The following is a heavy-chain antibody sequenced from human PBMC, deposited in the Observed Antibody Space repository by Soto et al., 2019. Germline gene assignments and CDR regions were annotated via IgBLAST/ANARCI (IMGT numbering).Heavy chain of an antibody. CDR1: GGSISSSSYY. D-gene: IGHD3-3*01. V-gene: IGHV4-39*01. J-gene: IGHJ6*02. CDR3: PSSYDFWSGYYGMDV. CDR2: IYYSGST. Sequence: SETLSLTCTVSGGSISSSSYYWGWIRQPPGKGLEWIGSIYYSGSTYYNPSLKSRVTISVDTSKNQFSLKLSSVSAADTAVYYCPSSYDFWSGYYGMDVWDQGPTFTVSS.